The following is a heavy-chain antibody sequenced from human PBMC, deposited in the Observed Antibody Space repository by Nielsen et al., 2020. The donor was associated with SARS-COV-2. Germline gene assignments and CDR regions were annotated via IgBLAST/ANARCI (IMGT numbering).Heavy chain of an antibody. CDR2: ISYDGRSP. V-gene: IGHV3-30*04. D-gene: IGHD6-13*01. CDR1: GFTFSTYG. J-gene: IGHJ4*02. CDR3: VRGSSTWYTLDH. Sequence: GESLKISCAASGFTFSTYGMHWVRQAPGKGLEWVAVISYDGRSPHYADSVKGRFTISRDNSKNTLYLQMNSLRAEDTAVYYCVRGSSTWYTLDHWGQGTQVTVSS.